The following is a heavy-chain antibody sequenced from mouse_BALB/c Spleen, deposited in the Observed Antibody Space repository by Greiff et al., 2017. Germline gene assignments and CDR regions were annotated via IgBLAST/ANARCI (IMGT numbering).Heavy chain of an antibody. CDR3: ASDYDEGYFDV. Sequence: EVMLVESGAELVKPGASVKLSCTASGFNIKDTYMHWVKQRPEQGLEWIGRIDPANGNTKYDPKFQGKATITADTSSNTAYLQLSSLTSEDTAVYYCASDYDEGYFDVWGAGTTVTVSS. CDR2: IDPANGNT. J-gene: IGHJ1*01. V-gene: IGHV14-3*02. CDR1: GFNIKDTY. D-gene: IGHD2-4*01.